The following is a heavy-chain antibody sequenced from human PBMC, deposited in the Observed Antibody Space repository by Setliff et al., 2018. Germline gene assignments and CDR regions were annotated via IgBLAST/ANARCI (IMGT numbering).Heavy chain of an antibody. CDR1: GGSISEANYY. CDR3: ARSPSSGAYWNPRPFYSDY. D-gene: IGHD1-26*01. CDR2: TSPSGST. V-gene: IGHV4-61*09. Sequence: SETLSLTCTVSGGSISEANYYWSWIRQPAGKGLEWIGHTSPSGSTTYNPSVKSRVTISLDTSKNHFSLRLDSVTAADTALYYCARSPSSGAYWNPRPFYSDYWARGTLVTVSS. J-gene: IGHJ4*02.